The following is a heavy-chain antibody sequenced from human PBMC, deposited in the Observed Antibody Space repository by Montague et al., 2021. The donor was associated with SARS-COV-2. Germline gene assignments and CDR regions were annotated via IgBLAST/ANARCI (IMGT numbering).Heavy chain of an antibody. V-gene: IGHV1-18*01. J-gene: IGHJ1*01. D-gene: IGHD3-10*01. CDR1: GYNFISYD. CDR3: ARGGDSGSRSRDH. Sequence: SVKVSCKVSGYNFISYDITLLRQAPVQGLEWMGWISPYNAATNYSQKFQGRVTMTTDTSTSTAYMELKSLRPDDTAVYYCARGGDSGSRSRDHWGQGTLVTVSS. CDR2: ISPYNAAT.